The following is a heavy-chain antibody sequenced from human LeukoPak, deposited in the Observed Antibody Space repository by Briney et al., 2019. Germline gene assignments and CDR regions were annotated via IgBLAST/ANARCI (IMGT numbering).Heavy chain of an antibody. Sequence: ASVKVSCKASGYTFTSYGISWVRQAPGQGLEWMGWISAYNGNTSYAQKLQGRVTMTTDTSTSTAYMELRSLRSDDTAVYYCARDLGSIAAAGSFDYWGQGTLVTVSS. V-gene: IGHV1-18*01. J-gene: IGHJ4*02. CDR2: ISAYNGNT. CDR3: ARDLGSIAAAGSFDY. CDR1: GYTFTSYG. D-gene: IGHD6-25*01.